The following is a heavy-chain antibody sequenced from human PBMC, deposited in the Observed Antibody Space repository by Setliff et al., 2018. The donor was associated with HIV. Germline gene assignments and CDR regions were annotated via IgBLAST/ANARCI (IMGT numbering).Heavy chain of an antibody. Sequence: WASVKVSCKASGYAFTSYGISWVRQAPGQGLEWMGWISAYSGNTNYAQKFQGRVTMTTDTSTSTAYMELRSLRSDDTAVYYCARDHYDILTGYYRDYYYMDVWGKGTMVTVSS. CDR1: GYAFTSYG. CDR2: ISAYSGNT. J-gene: IGHJ6*03. V-gene: IGHV1-18*01. CDR3: ARDHYDILTGYYRDYYYMDV. D-gene: IGHD3-9*01.